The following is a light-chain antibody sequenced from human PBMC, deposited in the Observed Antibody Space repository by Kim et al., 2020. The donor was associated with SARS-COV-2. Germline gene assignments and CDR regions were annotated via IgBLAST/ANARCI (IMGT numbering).Light chain of an antibody. Sequence: SSELTQDPAVSVALGQTVRITCQGDNLRNYYATWYQHKPAQAPVLAIYGRNSRPSGIPDRFSGSTSGNTASLTITGAQAEDEADYYCNSRDNSAKVIFGGGTKLTVL. CDR2: GRN. CDR3: NSRDNSAKVI. CDR1: NLRNYY. V-gene: IGLV3-19*01. J-gene: IGLJ2*01.